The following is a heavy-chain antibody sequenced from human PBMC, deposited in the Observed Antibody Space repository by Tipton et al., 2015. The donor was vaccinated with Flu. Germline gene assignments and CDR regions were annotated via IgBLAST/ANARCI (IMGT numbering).Heavy chain of an antibody. J-gene: IGHJ4*02. CDR2: IEFDGNDK. Sequence: SLRLSCVASGFTFGSYGMHWVRQAPGKGLEWLAFIEFDGNDKQYADSVKGRVTISRDKSKNTLSLQMNSLRPEDTAVYFCARVFQSCSFDYWGQGTLVTVSS. V-gene: IGHV3-30*19. CDR1: GFTFGSYG. CDR3: ARVFQSCSFDY. D-gene: IGHD3-10*02.